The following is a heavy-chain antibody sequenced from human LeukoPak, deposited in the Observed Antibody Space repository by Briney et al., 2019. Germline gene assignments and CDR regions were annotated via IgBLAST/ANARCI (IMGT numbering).Heavy chain of an antibody. CDR3: AKVYVWNEYYFDY. J-gene: IGHJ4*02. Sequence: GGSLRLSCAASGFTFSSYAMSWVRQAPGKGLEWVSDISGSGGSTYYADSVKGRFTISRDNSKNTLYLQMNSLRAEDTAVYYCAKVYVWNEYYFDYWGQGTLVTVSS. CDR2: ISGSGGST. CDR1: GFTFSSYA. V-gene: IGHV3-23*01. D-gene: IGHD1-1*01.